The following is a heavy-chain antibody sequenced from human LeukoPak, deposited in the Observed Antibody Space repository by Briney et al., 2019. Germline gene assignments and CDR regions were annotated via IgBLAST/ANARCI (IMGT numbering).Heavy chain of an antibody. V-gene: IGHV1-69*13. CDR2: IIPIFGTA. Sequence: ASVKVSCKASGGTFSSYAISWVRQAPGQGLEWMGGIIPIFGTANYAQKFQGRVTITADESTSTAYMELSSLRSEDTAVYYCARKDLSYCSSTSCYDFYYMDVWGKGTTVTISS. CDR1: GGTFSSYA. J-gene: IGHJ6*03. D-gene: IGHD2-2*01. CDR3: ARKDLSYCSSTSCYDFYYMDV.